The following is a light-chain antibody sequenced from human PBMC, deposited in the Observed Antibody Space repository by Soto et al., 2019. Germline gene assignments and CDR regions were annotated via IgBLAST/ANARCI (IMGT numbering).Light chain of an antibody. CDR1: QSVGSL. J-gene: IGKJ5*01. CDR2: DAS. Sequence: EIVLTQSPATLSLPPGERATLSCRASQSVGSLLAWYQQKPGQSPRLLIHDASNRATGTPARFSGSGSGTDFTLTISSLEPEDFAFYYCQQRASWPPITFGQGTRLEIK. V-gene: IGKV3-11*01. CDR3: QQRASWPPIT.